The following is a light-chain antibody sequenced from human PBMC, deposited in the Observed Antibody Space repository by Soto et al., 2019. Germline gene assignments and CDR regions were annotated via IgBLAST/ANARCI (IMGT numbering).Light chain of an antibody. CDR1: SGHSSYA. J-gene: IGLJ1*01. CDR3: QTWGTGIQV. Sequence: QPVLTQSPSASASLGASVKLTCTLDSGHSSYAIAWHQQQPEKGPRFLMKLNSDGSHSKGDGIPDRFSGSSSGAERYLTISSLQSEDEADYYCQTWGTGIQVFGTGTKLTVL. CDR2: LNSDGSH. V-gene: IGLV4-69*01.